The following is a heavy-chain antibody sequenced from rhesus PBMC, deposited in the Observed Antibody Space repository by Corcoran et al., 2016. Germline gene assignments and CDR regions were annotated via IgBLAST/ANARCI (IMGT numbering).Heavy chain of an antibody. CDR2: ISGSGGSP. CDR3: ARGRIASGPSYP. CDR1: GGSISSNY. J-gene: IGHJ4*01. V-gene: IGHV4-173*01. D-gene: IGHD6-13*01. Sequence: QLQLQESGPGLVKHSETLALTCAVPGGSISSNYWSWIRQPPGKGLEWIGRISGSGGSPPQPPSITSRVSIATDPSKNQLSLKLSAVTAADTALYYCARGRIASGPSYPWGQGVLVTVSS.